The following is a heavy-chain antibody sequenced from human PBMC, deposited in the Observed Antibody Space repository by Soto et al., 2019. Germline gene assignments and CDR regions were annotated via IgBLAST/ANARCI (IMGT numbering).Heavy chain of an antibody. V-gene: IGHV5-10-1*01. D-gene: IGHD3-22*01. Sequence: GESLKISCKGSGYSSAGYWITWVRQKPGKGLEWMGRIDPSDSQTYYSPSFRGHVTISATKSITTVFLQWSSLRASDTAMYYCARQIYDSDTGPNFQYYFDSWGQGTPVTVSS. CDR3: ARQIYDSDTGPNFQYYFDS. J-gene: IGHJ4*02. CDR1: GYSSAGYW. CDR2: IDPSDSQT.